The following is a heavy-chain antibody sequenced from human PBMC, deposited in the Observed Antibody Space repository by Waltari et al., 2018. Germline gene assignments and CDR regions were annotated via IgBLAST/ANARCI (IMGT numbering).Heavy chain of an antibody. CDR2: INHSGST. J-gene: IGHJ3*02. CDR3: ARAALYCSSTSCPVGRAFDI. V-gene: IGHV4-34*01. Sequence: QVQLQQWGAGLLKPSETLSLTCAVYGGSFSGYYWSWIRQPPGKGLEWIGEINHSGSTNYNPSLKSRVTISVDTSKNQFSLKLSSVTAADTAVYYCARAALYCSSTSCPVGRAFDIWGQGTMVTVSS. D-gene: IGHD2-2*01. CDR1: GGSFSGYY.